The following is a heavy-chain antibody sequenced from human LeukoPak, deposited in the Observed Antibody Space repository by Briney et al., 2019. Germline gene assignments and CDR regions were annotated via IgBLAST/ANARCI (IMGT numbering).Heavy chain of an antibody. CDR2: ISSSGSTI. V-gene: IGHV3-11*04. Sequence: GSLRLSCAASGFTFSDYYMSWIRQAPGKGLEWVSYISSSGSTIYYADSVKGRLTISRDNAKNSLYLQMNSLRAEDTAVYYCAREGYDILTGYLPFDYWGQGTLVTVSS. D-gene: IGHD3-9*01. CDR3: AREGYDILTGYLPFDY. CDR1: GFTFSDYY. J-gene: IGHJ4*02.